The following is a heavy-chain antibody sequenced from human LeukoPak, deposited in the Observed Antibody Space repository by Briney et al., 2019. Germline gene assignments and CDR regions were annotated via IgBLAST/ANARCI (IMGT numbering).Heavy chain of an antibody. CDR3: AKPYYYDSSGYEYYYYGMDV. J-gene: IGHJ6*02. CDR2: ISRSGGST. CDR1: GFSFSSYS. Sequence: GGSLRLSCVASGFSFSSYSMNWVRQAPGKGLEWVSAISRSGGSTYYADSVKGRSTISRDNPKNTLYLQMNSLRAEDTAVYYCAKPYYYDSSGYEYYYYGMDVWGQGTTVTVSS. V-gene: IGHV3-23*01. D-gene: IGHD3-22*01.